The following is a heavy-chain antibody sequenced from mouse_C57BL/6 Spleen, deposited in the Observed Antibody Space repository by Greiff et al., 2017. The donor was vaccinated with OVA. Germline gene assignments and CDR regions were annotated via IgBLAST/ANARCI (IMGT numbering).Heavy chain of an antibody. D-gene: IGHD1-1*01. CDR2: IDPSDSYT. CDR1: GYTFTSYW. CDR3: ARSGGSSLYWYFDV. J-gene: IGHJ1*03. V-gene: IGHV1-59*01. Sequence: QVQLQQPGAELVRPGTSVKLSCKASGYTFTSYWMHWVKQRPGQGLEWIGVIDPSDSYTNYNQKFKGKATLTVDTSSSTAYMQLSSLTSEDSAVYYCARSGGSSLYWYFDVWGTGTTVTVSS.